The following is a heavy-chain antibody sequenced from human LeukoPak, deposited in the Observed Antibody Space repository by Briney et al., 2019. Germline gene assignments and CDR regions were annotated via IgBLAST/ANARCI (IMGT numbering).Heavy chain of an antibody. CDR2: INPSSGVA. J-gene: IGHJ4*02. D-gene: IGHD2-8*01. V-gene: IGHV1-2*02. CDR3: ARDGYGVYVYFDF. CDR1: GYTFTDNY. Sequence: ASVKVSYKASGYTFTDNYIHWVRQAPGQGREWMGYINPSSGVANPAQKFQGRITLSRDTSISTAYVELSRLRSDDTAFYYCARDGYGVYVYFDFWGQGSLVIVSA.